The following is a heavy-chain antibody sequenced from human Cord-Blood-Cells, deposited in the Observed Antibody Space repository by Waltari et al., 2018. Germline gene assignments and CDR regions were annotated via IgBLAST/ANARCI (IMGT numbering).Heavy chain of an antibody. D-gene: IGHD2-2*03. V-gene: IGHV1-2*02. Sequence: QVQLVQSGAEVKKPGASVKVSCKASGYTFTGYYMHWVRQAPGQGLEWMGWINPNSGGTNYEQKCQGRVTMTRDTSISTAYMELSRLRSDDTAVYYCARELDIVVVPAANWFDPWGQGTLVTVSS. CDR1: GYTFTGYY. CDR3: ARELDIVVVPAANWFDP. CDR2: INPNSGGT. J-gene: IGHJ5*02.